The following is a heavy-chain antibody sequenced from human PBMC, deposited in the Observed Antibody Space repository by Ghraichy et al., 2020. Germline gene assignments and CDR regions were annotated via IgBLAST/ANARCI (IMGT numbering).Heavy chain of an antibody. D-gene: IGHD5-24*01. CDR1: GGSFSGYY. V-gene: IGHV4-34*01. CDR2: INHSGST. CDR3: ARGRGFKVFDY. Sequence: SETSLTCAVSGGSFSGYYWSWIRQPPGKGLEWIGEINHSGSTNYTPSLKSRVTFSVDTSKNQFSLKLSSVTAADTALYYCARGRGFKVFDYWGQGTLVTVSS. J-gene: IGHJ4*02.